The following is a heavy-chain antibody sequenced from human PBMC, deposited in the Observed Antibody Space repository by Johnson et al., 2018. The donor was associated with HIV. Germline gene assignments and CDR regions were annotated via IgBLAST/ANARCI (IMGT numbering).Heavy chain of an antibody. CDR1: GFTVSSNY. D-gene: IGHD3-10*01. CDR3: ASPGGDYYGSGMDDAFDI. V-gene: IGHV3-66*01. CDR2: IYSGGST. Sequence: VQLVESGGGVVQPGRSLRLSCAASGFTVSSNYMSWVRQAPGKGLEWVSVIYSGGSTYYADSVKGRFTISRDNSKNTLYLQMNSLRAEDTAVYYCASPGGDYYGSGMDDAFDIWGQGTMVTVSS. J-gene: IGHJ3*02.